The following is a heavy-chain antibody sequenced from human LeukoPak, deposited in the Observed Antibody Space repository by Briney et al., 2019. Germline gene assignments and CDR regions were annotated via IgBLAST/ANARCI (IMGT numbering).Heavy chain of an antibody. CDR2: IYHSGST. Sequence: PSETLSLTCTVSGYSISSGYYWGWIRQPPGKGLEWIGSIYHSGSTYYNPSLKSRVTISVDTSKNQFSLKLSSVTAADTAVYYCASTPLPYDFWVYYMDVWGKGTTVTVSS. J-gene: IGHJ6*03. V-gene: IGHV4-38-2*02. D-gene: IGHD3-3*01. CDR1: GYSISSGYY. CDR3: ASTPLPYDFWVYYMDV.